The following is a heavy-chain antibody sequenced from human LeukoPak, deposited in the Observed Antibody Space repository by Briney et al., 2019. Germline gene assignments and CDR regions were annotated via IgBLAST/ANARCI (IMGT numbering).Heavy chain of an antibody. J-gene: IGHJ6*03. V-gene: IGHV3-7*01. CDR2: IKQDGSEK. CDR1: GFTFISYW. Sequence: QSGGSLRLSCAASGFTFISYWMSWVRQAPGKGLEWVANIKQDGSEKYYVDSVKGRFTISRDNAKNSLYLQMNSLRAEDTAVYYCARVSQQEYYMDVWGKGTTVTVSS. D-gene: IGHD6-13*01. CDR3: ARVSQQEYYMDV.